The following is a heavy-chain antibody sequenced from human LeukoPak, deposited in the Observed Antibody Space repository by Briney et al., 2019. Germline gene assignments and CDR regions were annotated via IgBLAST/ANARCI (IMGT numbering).Heavy chain of an antibody. CDR3: ARGGAPGTLFDY. D-gene: IGHD1-1*01. CDR2: IYYSGST. J-gene: IGHJ4*02. CDR1: GGSISSHY. Sequence: SETLSLTCTVSGGSISSHYWSWLRQSPGKGLEWIGYIYYSGSTNYNPSLKSRATISVDTSKNQFSLTLSSVTAADTAVYYCARGGAPGTLFDYWGQGTLVTVSS. V-gene: IGHV4-59*11.